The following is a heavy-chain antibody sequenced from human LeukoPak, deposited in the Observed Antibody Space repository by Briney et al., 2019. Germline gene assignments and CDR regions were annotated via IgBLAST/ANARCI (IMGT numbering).Heavy chain of an antibody. CDR1: GGSISSSSYY. CDR3: ARRLGVRFGESTIYYYYMDV. D-gene: IGHD3-10*01. Sequence: PSETLSLTCTVSGGSISSSSYYWGWIRQPPGKGLEWIGSIYDSGSTYYNPSLKSRVTISVDTSKNQFSLKLSSVTAADTAVYYCARRLGVRFGESTIYYYYMDVWGKGTTVTVSS. CDR2: IYDSGST. V-gene: IGHV4-39*07. J-gene: IGHJ6*03.